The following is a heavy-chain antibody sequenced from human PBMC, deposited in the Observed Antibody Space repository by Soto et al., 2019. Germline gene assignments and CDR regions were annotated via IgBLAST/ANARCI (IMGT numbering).Heavy chain of an antibody. CDR1: RYTFISYD. J-gene: IGHJ6*02. V-gene: IGHV1-8*01. CDR2: MNPNSGNT. CDR3: ARGQEVWWNAGPRGLHGLDV. Sequence: QVQLVQSGAEVKKSGASVKVSCKASRYTFISYDINWVRQATGQGLEWMGWMNPNSGNTGYAQKFQGRITMTRNTATNTAYMELSSLRSEDTAVYYCARGQEVWWNAGPRGLHGLDVWGQGTTVTVSS. D-gene: IGHD3-16*01.